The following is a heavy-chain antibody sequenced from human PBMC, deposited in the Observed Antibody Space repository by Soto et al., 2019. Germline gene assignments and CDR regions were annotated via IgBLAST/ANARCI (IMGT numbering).Heavy chain of an antibody. CDR2: ISAYNGNT. V-gene: IGHV1-18*04. J-gene: IGHJ4*02. Sequence: HVQLVQSGAEVKKPGASVKVSCKTSGYTFTTYGISWVRQAPGQGLEWMGWISAYNGNTHYAQRIQGRVTMTTDTSTNTAYMELRSLRSDDTAVYYCARDLTRNYFDTSGYYYFDYWGQGTLVTVSP. CDR1: GYTFTTYG. CDR3: ARDLTRNYFDTSGYYYFDY. D-gene: IGHD3-22*01.